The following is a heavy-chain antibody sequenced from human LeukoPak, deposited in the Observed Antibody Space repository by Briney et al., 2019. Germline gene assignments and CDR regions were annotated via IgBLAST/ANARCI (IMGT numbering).Heavy chain of an antibody. CDR1: GFTFSSYW. CDR3: ARDQVEYYDFWSGYRWFDP. J-gene: IGHJ5*02. V-gene: IGHV3-7*01. D-gene: IGHD3-3*01. CDR2: IKQDGSEK. Sequence: PGGSLRLSCAASGFTFSSYWMSWVRQAPGKGLGWVANIKQDGSEKYYVDSVKGRFTISRDNAKNSLYLQMNSLRAEDTAVYYCARDQVEYYDFWSGYRWFDPWGQGTLVTVSS.